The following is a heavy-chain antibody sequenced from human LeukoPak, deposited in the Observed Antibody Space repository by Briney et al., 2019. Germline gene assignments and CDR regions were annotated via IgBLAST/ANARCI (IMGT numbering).Heavy chain of an antibody. V-gene: IGHV3-21*01. CDR2: ISSSSSYI. Sequence: PGGSLRLSCAASGFTFSSYSMNWVRQAPGKGLEWVSSISSSSSYIYYADSVKGRFTISRDNAKHSLYLQMNSLRAEDTAVYYCARDVGSAAADWEEYWFDPWGQGTLVTVSS. D-gene: IGHD1-26*01. CDR3: ARDVGSAAADWEEYWFDP. CDR1: GFTFSSYS. J-gene: IGHJ5*02.